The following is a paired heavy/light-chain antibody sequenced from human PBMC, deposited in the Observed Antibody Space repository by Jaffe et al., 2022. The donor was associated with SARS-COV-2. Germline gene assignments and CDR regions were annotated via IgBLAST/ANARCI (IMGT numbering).Heavy chain of an antibody. Sequence: QVQLVQSGAEVKTPGASVKVSCKASGYTFTDYYIHWVRQAPGQGLEWMGWINPNGGGTKYAQRFQDRVTMTRDTSVRTAYIELSRLKSDDTVVYYCGTMGAKGFDNWGRGTLVTVSS. J-gene: IGHJ4*02. D-gene: IGHD1-26*01. V-gene: IGHV1-2*02. CDR3: GTMGAKGFDN. CDR2: INPNGGGT. CDR1: GYTFTDYY.
Light chain of an antibody. V-gene: IGLV2-14*01. J-gene: IGLJ3*02. CDR2: EVS. CDR3: ASYTTAGSWV. Sequence: QSALTQPASVSGSPGQSITISCTGSSSDIGAYKYVYWYQQYPGKAPKLMIYEVSSRPSGVPDRFSGSKSGNTASLTISGLQAEDEADYYCASYTTAGSWVFAGRTKLTVL. CDR1: SSDIGAYKY.